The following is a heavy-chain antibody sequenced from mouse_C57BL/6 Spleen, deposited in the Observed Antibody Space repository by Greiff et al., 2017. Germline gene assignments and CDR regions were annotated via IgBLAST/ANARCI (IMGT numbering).Heavy chain of an antibody. CDR2: IHPNSGST. J-gene: IGHJ1*03. V-gene: IGHV1-64*01. CDR1: GYTFTSYW. D-gene: IGHD1-1*01. CDR3: ARGYDGSSRYWYFDV. Sequence: QVQLQQPGAELVKPGASVKLSCKASGYTFTSYWMHWVKQRPGQGLEWIGMIHPNSGSTNYNEKFKSKATLTVDKSSSTAYMQLSSLTSEDSAVYYCARGYDGSSRYWYFDVWGTGTTVTVSS.